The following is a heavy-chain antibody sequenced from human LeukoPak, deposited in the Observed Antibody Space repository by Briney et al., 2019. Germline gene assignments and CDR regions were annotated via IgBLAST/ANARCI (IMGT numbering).Heavy chain of an antibody. D-gene: IGHD6-13*01. V-gene: IGHV3-21*01. CDR3: ARTANFAAGYYIDY. Sequence: AGSLRLSCAASGFTLSSYTMNWVRHPPGTGLGWGSSISGSSRHKYYADSVKGRFTISRDNAKNSLYLQMNSLRAEDTAAYYCARTANFAAGYYIDYWGQGTLVTVSS. CDR2: ISGSSRHK. J-gene: IGHJ4*02. CDR1: GFTLSSYT.